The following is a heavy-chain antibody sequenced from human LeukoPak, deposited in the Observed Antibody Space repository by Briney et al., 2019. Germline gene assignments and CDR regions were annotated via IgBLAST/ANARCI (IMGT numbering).Heavy chain of an antibody. Sequence: TSETLSLTCTVSGGSISSSSYYWGWIRQPPGKGLEWIGSIYYSGSAYSNPSLQSRVTISVDTSKNQFSLKLNSVTAADTAVYYYMDVWGKGTTVTISS. V-gene: IGHV4-39*01. CDR2: IYYSGSA. J-gene: IGHJ6*03. CDR1: GGSISSSSYY. CDR3: MDV.